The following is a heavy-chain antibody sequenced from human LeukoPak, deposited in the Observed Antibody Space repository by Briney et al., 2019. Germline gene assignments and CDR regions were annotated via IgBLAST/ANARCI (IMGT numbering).Heavy chain of an antibody. CDR1: GFTFSSYG. J-gene: IGHJ3*02. CDR3: AKDLGYCSSTSCPGAFDI. Sequence: PGGSLRLSCAASGFTFSSYGMSWVRQAPGKGLEWVSAISVDGGSTYYADSVKGRFTISRDNSKNTLYMQMNSLRAEDTAVYYCAKDLGYCSSTSCPGAFDIWGQGTMVTVSS. CDR2: ISVDGGST. D-gene: IGHD2-2*01. V-gene: IGHV3-23*01.